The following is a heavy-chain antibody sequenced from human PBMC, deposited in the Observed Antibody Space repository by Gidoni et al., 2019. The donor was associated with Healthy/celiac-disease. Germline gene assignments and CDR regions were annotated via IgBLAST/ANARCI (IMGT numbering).Heavy chain of an antibody. D-gene: IGHD6-6*01. CDR1: GGSIRRYY. CDR2: IYYSGST. Sequence: QVQLQESGPGLVKPSETLSLTCTVPGGSIRRYYWSWIRQPPGKGLEWIGYIYYSGSTNYNPSLKSRVTISVDTSKNQFSLKLSSVTAADTAVYYCARISIAARPAYYYMDVWGKGTTVTVSS. J-gene: IGHJ6*03. CDR3: ARISIAARPAYYYMDV. V-gene: IGHV4-59*01.